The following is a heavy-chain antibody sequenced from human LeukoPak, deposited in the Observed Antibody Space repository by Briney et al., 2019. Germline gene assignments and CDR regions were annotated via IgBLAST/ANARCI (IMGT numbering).Heavy chain of an antibody. Sequence: ASVRSSCKASVYTFSSYDINWGRQAPVHGRLWIWCMNPHSGKTGYMQKFQGRVTMRRGTPISTAYMELSSLGSEDTAVYYCARGSLGGHYYYMDVWGKGTTVTVSS. CDR2: MNPHSGKT. CDR3: ARGSLGGHYYYMDV. J-gene: IGHJ6*03. D-gene: IGHD3-16*01. CDR1: VYTFSSYD. V-gene: IGHV1-8*01.